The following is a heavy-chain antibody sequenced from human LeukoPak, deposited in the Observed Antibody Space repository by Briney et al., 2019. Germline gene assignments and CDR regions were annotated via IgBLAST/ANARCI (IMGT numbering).Heavy chain of an antibody. D-gene: IGHD3-9*01. CDR3: ARVNKTTYYDILTGYYSWLYFDY. V-gene: IGHV3-48*03. Sequence: GGSLRLSCAASGFTFSSYEMNWVRQAPGKGLEWVSYISSSGSTIYYADSVKGRFTISRDNAKNSLYLQMNSLRAGDTAVYYCARVNKTTYYDILTGYYSWLYFDYWGQGTLVTVSS. CDR2: ISSSGSTI. J-gene: IGHJ4*02. CDR1: GFTFSSYE.